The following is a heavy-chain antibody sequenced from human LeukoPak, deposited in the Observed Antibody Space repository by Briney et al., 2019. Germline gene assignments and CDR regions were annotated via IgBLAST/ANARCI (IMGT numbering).Heavy chain of an antibody. CDR3: ARWYYDNSGYRYFDY. Sequence: SETLTLTCGVSGGSIRSFYWNWIRQHPGKGLEWIGYIYYSGSTYYNPSLKSRVTISLDTSKNQFSLKLSSVTAADTAVYYCARWYYDNSGYRYFDYWGQGTLVTVSS. D-gene: IGHD3-22*01. CDR2: IYYSGST. V-gene: IGHV4-31*11. J-gene: IGHJ4*02. CDR1: GGSIRSFY.